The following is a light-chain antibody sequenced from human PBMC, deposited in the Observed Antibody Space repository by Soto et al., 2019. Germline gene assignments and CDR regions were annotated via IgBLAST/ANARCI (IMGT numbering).Light chain of an antibody. Sequence: AIQMTQSPSSLSASVGDRVTITCRASQGTGNDLGWYQQKPGKAPKLLIYAASSLQSGVPSRFSGSGSGTDFTLTISSLQPEDFATYYCLQDYNYLTFGGGTKVDIK. J-gene: IGKJ4*01. CDR3: LQDYNYLT. CDR2: AAS. CDR1: QGTGND. V-gene: IGKV1-6*01.